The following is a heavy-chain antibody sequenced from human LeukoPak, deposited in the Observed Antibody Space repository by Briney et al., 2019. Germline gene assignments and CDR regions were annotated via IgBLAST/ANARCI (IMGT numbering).Heavy chain of an antibody. J-gene: IGHJ4*02. V-gene: IGHV3-23*01. CDR1: GFTFSSYA. CDR2: ISGSGGGP. D-gene: IGHD3-10*01. Sequence: PGGSLRLSCAASGFTFSSYAMHGVRQAPGKGPEWVSGISGSGGGPYYADSVKGRFTISRDTSKNTLYLQMNSLRADDTAVYYCARDRDGTGNYPLDYWGQGTLVIVSS. CDR3: ARDRDGTGNYPLDY.